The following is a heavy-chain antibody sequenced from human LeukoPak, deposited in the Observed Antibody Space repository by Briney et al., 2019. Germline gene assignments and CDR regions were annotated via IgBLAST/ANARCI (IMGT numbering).Heavy chain of an antibody. D-gene: IGHD3-10*01. V-gene: IGHV4-34*01. CDR3: ARLRGRYYYGSGSSLGP. Sequence: NPSETLSLTCAVYSGSFSGYYWSWIRQPPGKGLEWIGEINHSGSTNYNPSLKSRVTISVDTSKNQFSLKLSSVTAADTAVYYCARLRGRYYYGSGSSLGPWGQGTLVTVSS. CDR1: SGSFSGYY. CDR2: INHSGST. J-gene: IGHJ5*02.